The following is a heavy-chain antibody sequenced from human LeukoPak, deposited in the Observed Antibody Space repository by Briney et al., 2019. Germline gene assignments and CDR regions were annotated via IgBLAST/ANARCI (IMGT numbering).Heavy chain of an antibody. CDR1: GFTFSNAW. J-gene: IGHJ4*02. D-gene: IGHD3-3*01. CDR2: IKSKTDGGTT. Sequence: GGSLRLSCAASGFTFSNAWMSWVRQAPGKGLEWVGRIKSKTDGGTTDYAAPVKGRSTISRDDSKNTLYLQMNSLKTEDTAVYYCTTVWTYYDFWSGRKNNFDYWGQGTLVTVSS. V-gene: IGHV3-15*01. CDR3: TTVWTYYDFWSGRKNNFDY.